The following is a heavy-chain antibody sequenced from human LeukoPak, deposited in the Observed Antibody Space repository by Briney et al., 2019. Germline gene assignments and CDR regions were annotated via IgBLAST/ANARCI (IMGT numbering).Heavy chain of an antibody. CDR2: TNYRSKWYN. V-gene: IGHV6-1*01. D-gene: IGHD6-19*01. Sequence: SQTLSLACDISGDSVSGNIVAWNWIRQSPSRGLEWLGRTNYRSKWYNDYAVSVRGRITINPDTSKNRFSLQLDSVTPEDTAVYYCARGSSGSFDYWGQGTLVTVSS. J-gene: IGHJ4*02. CDR1: GDSVSGNIVA. CDR3: ARGSSGSFDY.